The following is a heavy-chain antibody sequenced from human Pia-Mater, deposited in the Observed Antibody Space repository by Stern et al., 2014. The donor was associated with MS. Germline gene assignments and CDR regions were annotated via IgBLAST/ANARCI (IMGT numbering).Heavy chain of an antibody. CDR1: GYTFTNYA. CDR2: INTNKGNA. J-gene: IGHJ4*02. D-gene: IGHD5-18*01. CDR3: ARDKNAYGYGGTDY. Sequence: VQLVQSGSELKKPGASLKVSCKASGYTFTNYAMNWVRQAPGQGLEWMVWINTNKGNAMYAQGFTGRFVFSLDTSVSTAYLQISSLKAEDTAVYYCARDKNAYGYGGTDYWGQGTLVTVSS. V-gene: IGHV7-4-1*02.